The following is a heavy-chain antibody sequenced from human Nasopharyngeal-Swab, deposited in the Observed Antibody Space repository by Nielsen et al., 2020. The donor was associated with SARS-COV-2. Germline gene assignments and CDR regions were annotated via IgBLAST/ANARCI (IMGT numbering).Heavy chain of an antibody. D-gene: IGHD3-10*01. CDR2: IWYDGSNK. CDR3: AREAMFRGIVYGLDV. CDR1: GFSFSYSG. J-gene: IGHJ6*02. V-gene: IGHV3-33*01. Sequence: GESLKISCATSGFSFSYSGMHWVRQAPGKGLQWVAFIWYDGSNKYYADSVEGRVTISRDNSKNTLYLQMNSLRAKDTAVYYCAREAMFRGIVYGLDVWGQGTTVTVSS.